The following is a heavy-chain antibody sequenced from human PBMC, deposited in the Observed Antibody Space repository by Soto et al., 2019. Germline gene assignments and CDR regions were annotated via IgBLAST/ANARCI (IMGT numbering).Heavy chain of an antibody. CDR1: GGSISSSSYY. CDR2: IYYSGST. CDR3: ARQSEDSSALGYYYYYGMDV. J-gene: IGHJ6*02. Sequence: LSLTCTVSGGSISSSSYYWGWIRQPPGKGLEWIGSIYYSGSTYYNPSLKSRVTISVDTSKNQFSLKLSSVTAADTAVYYCARQSEDSSALGYYYYYGMDVWGQGXTVTVYS. D-gene: IGHD3-22*01. V-gene: IGHV4-39*01.